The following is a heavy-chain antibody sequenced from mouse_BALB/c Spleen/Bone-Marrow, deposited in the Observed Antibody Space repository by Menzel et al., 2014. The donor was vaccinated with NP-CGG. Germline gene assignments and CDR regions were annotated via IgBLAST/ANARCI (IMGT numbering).Heavy chain of an antibody. J-gene: IGHJ4*01. CDR2: ISSGGGRI. CDR3: ARQRGYACAKGY. D-gene: IGHD2-2*01. V-gene: IGHV5-12-1*01. CDR1: GLAFSGND. Sequence: EVQRAEAGGGLVKPGGSLKLSCAASGLAFSGNDMPWVRQILEKRLAWAAYISSGGGRITCPDAVKGLFTISRDNAENTLYLQMDSLKSEDTAMYYRARQRGYACAKGYWGQGTSVTVSS.